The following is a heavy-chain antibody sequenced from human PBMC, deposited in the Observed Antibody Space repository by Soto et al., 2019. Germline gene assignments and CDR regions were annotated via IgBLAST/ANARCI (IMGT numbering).Heavy chain of an antibody. V-gene: IGHV3-74*01. J-gene: IGHJ4*02. CDR3: VRGGSSDWFGLLDS. CDR2: VNGDGSTR. Sequence: EVQLVESGGGLVQPGGSLRLSCAASDFTFRNYWMHWVRQAPGKGLVCVSHVNGDGSTRTYADSVKGRFTISRDNIKSTLYLQMTSLRVDDPAVCYCVRGGSSDWFGLLDSWGQGTLVTVSS. D-gene: IGHD3-9*01. CDR1: DFTFRNYW.